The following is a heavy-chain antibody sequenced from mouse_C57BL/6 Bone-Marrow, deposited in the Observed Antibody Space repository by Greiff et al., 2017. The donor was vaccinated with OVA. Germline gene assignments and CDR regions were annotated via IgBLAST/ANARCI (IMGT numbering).Heavy chain of an antibody. CDR1: GYTFTSYW. Sequence: QVQLQQPGAELVKPGASVKMSCKASGYTFTSYWITWVKQRPGQGLEWIGDIYPGSGSTNYNEKFKSKATLTVDTSSSTAYMQLSSLTSEDSAVYYYARPRPTEVAPMDYWGQGNSVTVS. J-gene: IGHJ4*01. CDR3: ARPRPTEVAPMDY. CDR2: IYPGSGST. D-gene: IGHD1-1*01. V-gene: IGHV1-55*01.